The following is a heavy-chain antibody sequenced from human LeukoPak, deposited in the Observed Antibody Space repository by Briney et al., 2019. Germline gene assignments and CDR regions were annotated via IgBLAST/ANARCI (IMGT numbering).Heavy chain of an antibody. CDR3: ARETPYSGSYQPFDY. J-gene: IGHJ4*02. CDR1: GYTFTSYG. D-gene: IGHD1-26*01. Sequence: GASVKVSCKASGYTFTSYGISLVRQAPGQGLEWMGWISAYNGNTNYAQRLQGRVTMTTDTSTSTAYMELRSLRSDDTAVYYCARETPYSGSYQPFDYWGQGTLVTVSS. CDR2: ISAYNGNT. V-gene: IGHV1-18*01.